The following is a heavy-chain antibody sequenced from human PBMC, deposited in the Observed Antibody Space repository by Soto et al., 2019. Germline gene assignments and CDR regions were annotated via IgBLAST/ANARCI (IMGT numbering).Heavy chain of an antibody. Sequence: SETLSLTCTVSGGSISSYYWSWIRQPPGKGLEWTGYIYYSGSTNYNPSLKSRVTISVDTSKNQFSLKLSSVTAADTAVYYCARGELELRALYGMDVWGQGTTVTVSS. CDR1: GGSISSYY. D-gene: IGHD1-7*01. CDR2: IYYSGST. V-gene: IGHV4-59*01. J-gene: IGHJ6*02. CDR3: ARGELELRALYGMDV.